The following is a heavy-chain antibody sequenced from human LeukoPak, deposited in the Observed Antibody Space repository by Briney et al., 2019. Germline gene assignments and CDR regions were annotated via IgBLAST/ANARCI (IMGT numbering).Heavy chain of an antibody. D-gene: IGHD4-17*01. Sequence: GGSLRLSCAVSGFTFSIYSMNWVRQAPGRGLEWVSYISSGGTTIYYVDSVKGRFTISRDNAKNSLFLQMNSLRAEDTAVYYCAREMYGDYVDDYWGQGTLVTVSS. CDR3: AREMYGDYVDDY. CDR2: ISSGGTTI. V-gene: IGHV3-48*04. CDR1: GFTFSIYS. J-gene: IGHJ4*02.